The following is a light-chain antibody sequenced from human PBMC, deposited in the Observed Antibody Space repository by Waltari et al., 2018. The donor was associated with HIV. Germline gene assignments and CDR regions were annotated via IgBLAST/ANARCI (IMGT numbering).Light chain of an antibody. J-gene: IGLJ2*01. Sequence: QSVLTQPLSASGTPGQKVTISCSGGTANIGANFVFWFQQFPGTAPKLLIYRDNLRHSGVPARFSGSKSGTSASLTISGLRSDDEAHYFCAVLDDTLGGGVFGGGTKLTVL. V-gene: IGLV1-47*01. CDR1: TANIGANF. CDR2: RDN. CDR3: AVLDDTLGGGV.